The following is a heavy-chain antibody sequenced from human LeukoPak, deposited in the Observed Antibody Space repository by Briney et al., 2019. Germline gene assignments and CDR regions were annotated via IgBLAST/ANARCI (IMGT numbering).Heavy chain of an antibody. J-gene: IGHJ5*02. V-gene: IGHV3-74*01. D-gene: IGHD2-15*01. Sequence: PGGSLRLSCAASGFTFSSYWMHWVRQAPGKGLVWVSRINSDGSSTSYADSVKGRFTISRDNAKNTLYLQMNSLRAEDTAVYYCARVGYCSGGSCRNWFDPWGQGTLVTVSS. CDR1: GFTFSSYW. CDR2: INSDGSST. CDR3: ARVGYCSGGSCRNWFDP.